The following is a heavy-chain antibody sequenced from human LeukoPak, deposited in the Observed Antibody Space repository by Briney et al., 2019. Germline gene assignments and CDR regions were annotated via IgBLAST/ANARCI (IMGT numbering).Heavy chain of an antibody. D-gene: IGHD5-18*01. CDR3: AIKRLRDRAYYFDS. V-gene: IGHV3-23*01. CDR2: ISGGGGST. CDR1: GFTFSSYA. Sequence: PGGSLRLSCAASGFTFSSYAMSWVRQAPGKGLEWVSAISGGGGSTYYADSVKGRFTISRDSSNNTLYLQMSSLRAEDTAVYYCAIKRLRDRAYYFDSWGQGTLVTVSS. J-gene: IGHJ4*02.